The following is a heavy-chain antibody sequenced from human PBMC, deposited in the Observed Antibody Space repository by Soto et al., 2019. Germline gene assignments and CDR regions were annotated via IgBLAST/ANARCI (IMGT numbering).Heavy chain of an antibody. CDR3: ARDDYNEYYYYYGMDV. D-gene: IGHD4-4*01. CDR2: IWYDGSNK. CDR1: GFTFSSYG. V-gene: IGHV3-33*01. J-gene: IGHJ6*02. Sequence: GGSLRLSCAASGFTFSSYGMHWVRQAPGKGLEWVAVIWYDGSNKYYADSVKGRFTISRDNSKNTLYLQMNSLRAEDTAVYYCARDDYNEYYYYYGMDVWGQGTTVTVSS.